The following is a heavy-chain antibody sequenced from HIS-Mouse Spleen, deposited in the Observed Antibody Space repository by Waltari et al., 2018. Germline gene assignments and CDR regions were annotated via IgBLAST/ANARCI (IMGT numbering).Heavy chain of an antibody. CDR1: GFTFRSYG. D-gene: IGHD6-19*01. V-gene: IGHV3-30*18. CDR2: ISYDGSNK. Sequence: QVQLVESGGGVVQPGRSLSLSCAASGFTFRSYGMPWVRQAPGKGLEWVAVISYDGSNKYYADSVKGRFTISRDNSKNTLYLQMNSLRAEDTAVYYCAKSSSGWLDYWGQGTLVTVSS. J-gene: IGHJ4*02. CDR3: AKSSSGWLDY.